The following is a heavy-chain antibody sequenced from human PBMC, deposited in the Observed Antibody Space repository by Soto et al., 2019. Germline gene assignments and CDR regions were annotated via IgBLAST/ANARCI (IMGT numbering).Heavy chain of an antibody. J-gene: IGHJ4*02. D-gene: IGHD6-19*01. CDR1: GYSFSNHW. V-gene: IGHV5-51*01. Sequence: EVQLVQSGAEVKKPGESLKISCKGFGYSFSNHWIGWVRQIPGKGLEWMGFIDLSTSDIRYSPSFQGQVAISADMSINTVYLQWSSLKASDTAMYYCARRTSTSGWRHYFDYWGQGSLVIVSS. CDR2: IDLSTSDI. CDR3: ARRTSTSGWRHYFDY.